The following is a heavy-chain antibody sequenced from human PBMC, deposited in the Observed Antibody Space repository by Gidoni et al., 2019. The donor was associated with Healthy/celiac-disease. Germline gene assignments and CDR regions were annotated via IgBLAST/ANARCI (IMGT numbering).Heavy chain of an antibody. CDR2: ISSSGSTI. CDR3: ARDPYGDGYFDY. J-gene: IGHJ4*02. D-gene: IGHD4-17*01. CDR1: RVTFSSYE. V-gene: IGHV3-48*03. Sequence: EVQRVESGGGLVQHGGSMKLCGAASRVTFSSYEMNWVRQAPGKGLEWVSYISSSGSTIYYADSVKGRFTISRDNAKNSLYLQMNSLRAEDTAVYYCARDPYGDGYFDYWGQGTLVTVSS.